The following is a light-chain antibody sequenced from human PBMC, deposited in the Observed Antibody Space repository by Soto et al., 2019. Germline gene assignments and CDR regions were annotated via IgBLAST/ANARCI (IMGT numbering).Light chain of an antibody. V-gene: IGLV1-47*01. CDR1: SSNIGSNY. J-gene: IGLJ2*01. CDR2: RSN. Sequence: QSVLTQPPSASGTPGQRVTISCSGSSSNIGSNYGYWYQQFPGSAPKLLIYRSNERPSGVPDRFSGSKSGTSASLAISGLRSEDEADYYCAAWDDSLSGPVFGGGTQLTVL. CDR3: AAWDDSLSGPV.